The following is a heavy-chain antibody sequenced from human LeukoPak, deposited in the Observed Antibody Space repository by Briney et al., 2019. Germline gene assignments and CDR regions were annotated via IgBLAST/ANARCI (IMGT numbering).Heavy chain of an antibody. J-gene: IGHJ4*02. V-gene: IGHV1-8*01. Sequence: GASVKVSCKASGYTFTSYDINWVRQATGQGLEWMGWMNPNSGNTGYAQKFQGRVTMTRNTPISTAYMELSGLRSEDTAVYYCARDDDYGDYSDYWGQGTLVTVSS. CDR2: MNPNSGNT. D-gene: IGHD4-17*01. CDR3: ARDDDYGDYSDY. CDR1: GYTFTSYD.